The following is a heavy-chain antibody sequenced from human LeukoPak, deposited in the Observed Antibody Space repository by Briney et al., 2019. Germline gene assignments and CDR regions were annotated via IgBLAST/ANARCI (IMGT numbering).Heavy chain of an antibody. CDR3: AKTQYDSGSYGDYYYYYGMDV. Sequence: GGSLRLSCAASGFTFSSYGMHWVRQAPGKGLEWVAVISYDGTNKYYGDSVKGRFTISRDNSKNTLYLQMNSLRAEDTAVYYCAKTQYDSGSYGDYYYYYGMDVWGQGTTVTVSS. V-gene: IGHV3-30*18. D-gene: IGHD1-26*01. CDR1: GFTFSSYG. J-gene: IGHJ6*02. CDR2: ISYDGTNK.